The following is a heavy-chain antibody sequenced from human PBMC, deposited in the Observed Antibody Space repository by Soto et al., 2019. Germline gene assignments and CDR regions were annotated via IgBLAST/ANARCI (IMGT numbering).Heavy chain of an antibody. CDR1: GFTFSDYS. J-gene: IGHJ4*02. CDR3: ARVGMEWSYTCDY. Sequence: EVHLVESGGDSVQPGGSVRPSCAASGFTFSDYSMNWVRQAPGEGLEWVSYIDSSGSTIKYADSVKGRFTISRDNAKNSVYLQMSSLRDEDAAVYYCARVGMEWSYTCDYWGQGTLVTVSS. V-gene: IGHV3-48*02. CDR2: IDSSGSTI. D-gene: IGHD3-3*01.